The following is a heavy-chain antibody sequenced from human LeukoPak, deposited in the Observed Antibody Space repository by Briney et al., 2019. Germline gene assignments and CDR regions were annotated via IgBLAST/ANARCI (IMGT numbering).Heavy chain of an antibody. Sequence: GGSLRLSCAASGFTFSAYWMSWVRQAPGPGLEWVANIKHDGSEEYYVGSVKGRFTVSRDDGRNSVSLQMNSVRAEDTAVYYCGYTNNFYHWGQGTLVVVSS. CDR2: IKHDGSEE. CDR3: GYTNNFYH. J-gene: IGHJ4*02. D-gene: IGHD3-16*02. V-gene: IGHV3-7*01. CDR1: GFTFSAYW.